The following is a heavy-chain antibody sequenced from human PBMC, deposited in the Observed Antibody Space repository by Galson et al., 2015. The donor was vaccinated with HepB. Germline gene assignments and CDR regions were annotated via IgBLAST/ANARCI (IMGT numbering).Heavy chain of an antibody. Sequence: SLRLSCAASGFTFSSYAMHWVRQAPGKGLEWVAVISYDGSNKYYADSVKGRFSISRDNSKNTLYLQMNSLRAEDTAVYYCARDRRGVVIESNWFDPWGQGTLATVSS. D-gene: IGHD2-21*01. CDR3: ARDRRGVVIESNWFDP. CDR1: GFTFSSYA. V-gene: IGHV3-30-3*01. CDR2: ISYDGSNK. J-gene: IGHJ5*02.